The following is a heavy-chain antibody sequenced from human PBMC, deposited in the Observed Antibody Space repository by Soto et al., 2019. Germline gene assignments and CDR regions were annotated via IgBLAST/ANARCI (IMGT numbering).Heavy chain of an antibody. D-gene: IGHD2-2*01. CDR2: INAGNGNT. CDR3: ARGSVVVVPAATPPSGY. Sequence: ASVKVSCKASGFTFTSYAMHLVRQAPGQKLEWMGWINAGNGNTKYSQKFQGRVTITRDTSASTAYMELSSLRSEDTAVYYCARGSVVVVPAATPPSGYWGQGTLVTVSS. V-gene: IGHV1-3*01. J-gene: IGHJ4*02. CDR1: GFTFTSYA.